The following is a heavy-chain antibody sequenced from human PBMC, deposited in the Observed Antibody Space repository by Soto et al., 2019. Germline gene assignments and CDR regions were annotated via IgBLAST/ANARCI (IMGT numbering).Heavy chain of an antibody. CDR2: INPSGGST. CDR1: GYTFTSYY. J-gene: IGHJ6*02. V-gene: IGHV1-46*01. CDR3: AREGSSGWYPRADAFDV. D-gene: IGHD6-19*01. Sequence: ASVKVSCKASGYTFTSYYMHWVRQAPGQGLEWMGIINPSGGSTSYAQKFQGRVTMTRDTSTSTVYMELSSLRSEDTAVYYCAREGSSGWYPRADAFDVWGQGTTVTVSS.